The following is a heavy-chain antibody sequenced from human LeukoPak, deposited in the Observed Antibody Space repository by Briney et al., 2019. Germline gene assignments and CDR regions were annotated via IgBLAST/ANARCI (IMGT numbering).Heavy chain of an antibody. CDR2: ILYDGSEK. CDR1: GFSFSIHA. CDR3: AKDRGSLRHDAFDI. Sequence: GGSLRLSCAASGFSFSIHAMHWVRQAPGKGLEWVAVILYDGSEKYYADSVKGGLTISRDNSKNTLYLQVNSLRAEDTAVYYSAKDRGSLRHDAFDIWGQGTMVTVSS. J-gene: IGHJ3*02. V-gene: IGHV3-30*18.